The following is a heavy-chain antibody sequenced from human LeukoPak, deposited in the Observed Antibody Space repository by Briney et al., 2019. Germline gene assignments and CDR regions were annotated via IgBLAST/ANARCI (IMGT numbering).Heavy chain of an antibody. J-gene: IGHJ4*02. D-gene: IGHD1-26*01. CDR2: TNPKSGYT. CDR3: ARVAGSIDY. CDR1: GYTFTTYD. V-gene: IGHV1-8*01. Sequence: ASVKVSCKASGYTFTTYDINWVRQATGQGLEWMGWTNPKSGYTGYAQQFQRRVTMSRDTSTSTAYMELSRLRSEDTAVYYCARVAGSIDYWGQGTLVTVSS.